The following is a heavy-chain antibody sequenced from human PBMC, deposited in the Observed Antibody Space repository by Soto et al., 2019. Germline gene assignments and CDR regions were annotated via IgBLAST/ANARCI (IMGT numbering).Heavy chain of an antibody. J-gene: IGHJ4*01. Sequence: PVGSRRLSGAASASIHRTHCMCYGRQSPCSGPEGGANIKRDGSEKNYVDSVKGRFTIYRDNAKDSLFLEMNRLRAEDTAVYYCARVSIEGYSYDNINFYRDFDYWGQGILVTVSS. CDR1: ASIHRTHC. D-gene: IGHD3-22*01. V-gene: IGHV3-7*03. CDR3: ARVSIEGYSYDNINFYRDFDY. CDR2: IKRDGSEK.